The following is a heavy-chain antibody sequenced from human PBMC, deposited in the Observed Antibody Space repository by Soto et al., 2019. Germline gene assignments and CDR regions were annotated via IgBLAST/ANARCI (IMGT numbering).Heavy chain of an antibody. J-gene: IGHJ3*01. D-gene: IGHD3-16*01. CDR2: IYYSGRT. V-gene: IGHV4-61*08. CDR1: GGSVSSGGYY. Sequence: QVQLQESGPGLVKPSETLSLTCTVSGGSVSSGGYYWSWIRQPPGKGLEWIGFIYYSGRTYYNPSLTRRVSISVDTSMIQFFLKLSSVTTADTAVYYCARVRGGGLNDAFDVWGQGTTVTFSS. CDR3: ARVRGGGLNDAFDV.